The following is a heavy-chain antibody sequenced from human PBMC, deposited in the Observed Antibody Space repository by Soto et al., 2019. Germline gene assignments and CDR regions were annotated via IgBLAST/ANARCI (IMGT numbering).Heavy chain of an antibody. Sequence: PGGSLRLSCAASGFTFSSYEMHWVRQTPGKGLEWVAIISYDGSKKYYADSVKGRFTFSRDNSKNMLYLQMNSLRAEDAAVYYCVRRSTLSYHGMDVWGQGTTVTVSS. D-gene: IGHD4-4*01. CDR2: ISYDGSKK. V-gene: IGHV3-30-3*01. J-gene: IGHJ6*02. CDR3: VRRSTLSYHGMDV. CDR1: GFTFSSYE.